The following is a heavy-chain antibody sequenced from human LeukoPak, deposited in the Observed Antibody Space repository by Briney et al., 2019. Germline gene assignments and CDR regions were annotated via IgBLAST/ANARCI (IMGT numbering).Heavy chain of an antibody. J-gene: IGHJ4*02. CDR2: IYYSGST. Sequence: QPSETLSLTCTVSGGSISSNSYYWGWLRQPPGKGLEWIGSIYYSGSTYYNPSLKSRVTISVDTSMNQFSLKLSSVTAADTAVYYCARRRKLAAAEGVDYWGQGTLVTVSS. CDR3: ARRRKLAAAEGVDY. CDR1: GGSISSNSYY. V-gene: IGHV4-39*01. D-gene: IGHD6-13*01.